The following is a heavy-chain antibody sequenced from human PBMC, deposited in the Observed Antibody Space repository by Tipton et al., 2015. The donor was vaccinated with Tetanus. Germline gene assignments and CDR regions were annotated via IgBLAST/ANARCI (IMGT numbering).Heavy chain of an antibody. Sequence: GSLRLSCAASGFTFSSYAMSWVRQAPGKGLEWVSAISGSGGSTYYADSVKGRFTISRDNSKNTLYLQMNSLRAEDTAVYYCAKYGSSSLPSADCYYYYGMDVWGQGTTVTVSS. CDR2: ISGSGGST. J-gene: IGHJ6*02. CDR3: AKYGSSSLPSADCYYYYGMDV. CDR1: GFTFSSYA. V-gene: IGHV3-23*01. D-gene: IGHD6-13*01.